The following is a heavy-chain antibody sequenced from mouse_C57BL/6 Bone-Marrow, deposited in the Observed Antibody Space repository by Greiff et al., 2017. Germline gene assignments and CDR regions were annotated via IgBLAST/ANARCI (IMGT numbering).Heavy chain of an antibody. D-gene: IGHD2-3*01. V-gene: IGHV1-50*01. CDR2: IGPSDSYT. CDR3: AREGDGYYAMDY. J-gene: IGHJ4*01. Sequence: QVQLQQPGAELVKPGASVKLSCKASGYTFTSYWMQWVKQRPGQGLEWIGEIGPSDSYTNYNQKFKGKATLTVDTSSSTAYMQLSSLTSEDSAVYYCAREGDGYYAMDYWGQGTSVTVSS. CDR1: GYTFTSYW.